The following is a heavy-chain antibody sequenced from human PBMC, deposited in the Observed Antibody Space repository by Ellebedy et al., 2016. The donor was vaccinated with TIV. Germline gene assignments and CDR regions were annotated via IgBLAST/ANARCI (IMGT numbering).Heavy chain of an antibody. CDR3: ARDNYDSSGYPHGMDV. V-gene: IGHV3-30-3*01. Sequence: PGGSLRLSCAASGFTFSDYYMSWIRQAPGKGLEWVAVISYDGSNKYYADSVKGRLTISRDNSKNTLYLQMNSLRPEDTAVYYCARDNYDSSGYPHGMDVWGQGTTVTVSS. CDR1: GFTFSDYY. J-gene: IGHJ6*02. CDR2: ISYDGSNK. D-gene: IGHD3-22*01.